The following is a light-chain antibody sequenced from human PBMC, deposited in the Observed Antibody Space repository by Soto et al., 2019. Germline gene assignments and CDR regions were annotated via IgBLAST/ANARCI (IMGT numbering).Light chain of an antibody. CDR1: QRITNY. CDR2: SAS. V-gene: IGKV1-39*01. CDR3: QQSYSNSVT. J-gene: IGKJ1*01. Sequence: DIHMTQSPSSLSASLGYRFTITCRASQRITNYVNWYQQKPGKAPKLLIYSASSLQSGVPPRFSGSGSGTDFTLTISSLQPEDFETYYCQQSYSNSVTFGQGTKVDIK.